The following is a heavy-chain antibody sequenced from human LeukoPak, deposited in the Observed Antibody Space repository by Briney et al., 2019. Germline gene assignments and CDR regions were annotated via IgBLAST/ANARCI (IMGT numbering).Heavy chain of an antibody. Sequence: GGSLRLSCAASGFTFSSYAMSWVRQAPGQGLEWVSAISGSGGSTYYADSVKGRFTISRDNSKNTLYLQMNSLRAEDTAVYYCAKGSWIQLWLIDYWGQGTLVTVSS. CDR2: ISGSGGST. V-gene: IGHV3-23*01. D-gene: IGHD5-18*01. CDR1: GFTFSSYA. CDR3: AKGSWIQLWLIDY. J-gene: IGHJ4*02.